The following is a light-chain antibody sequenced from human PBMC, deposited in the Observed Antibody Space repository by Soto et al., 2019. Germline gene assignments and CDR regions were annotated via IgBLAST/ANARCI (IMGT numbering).Light chain of an antibody. V-gene: IGKV2-28*01. CDR1: QNLLHSNGYNY. J-gene: IGKJ4*01. CDR2: LGS. Sequence: IVMTPSPLSRPVTPGEPDSISCRSSQNLLHSNGYNYLNWYLQKPGQSPQLLIYLGSNRASGVPDRLSGSGSGTDCTLTINRVEAEDVGLYFCAQGLATPFTFGGGTKV. CDR3: AQGLATPFT.